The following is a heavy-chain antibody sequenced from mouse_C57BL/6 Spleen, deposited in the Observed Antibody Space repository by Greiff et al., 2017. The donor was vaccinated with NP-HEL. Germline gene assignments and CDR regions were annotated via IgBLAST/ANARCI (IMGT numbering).Heavy chain of an antibody. CDR2: IYPSDSET. V-gene: IGHV1-61*01. D-gene: IGHD3-2*02. CDR3: ARSGAQARDY. CDR1: GYTFTSYW. J-gene: IGHJ2*01. Sequence: VQLQQPGAELVRPGSSVKLSCKASGYTFTSYWMDWVKQRPGQGLEWIGNIYPSDSETHYNQKFKDKATLTVDKSSSTAYMQLSSLTSEDSAVYYCARSGAQARDYWGQGTTLTVSS.